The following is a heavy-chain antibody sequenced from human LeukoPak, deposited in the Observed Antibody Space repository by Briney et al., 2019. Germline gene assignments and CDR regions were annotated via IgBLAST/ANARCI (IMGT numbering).Heavy chain of an antibody. Sequence: PGGSLRLSCAASGFTFGSCGMSWVRRAPGKGLEWVSGISGSGGSTYYADSVKGRFTISRDNSKNTLYLQMNSLRAEDTAVYFCAKGGSSTGATNFYYYYMDVWGKGTTVTASS. CDR1: GFTFGSCG. CDR3: AKGGSSTGATNFYYYYMDV. V-gene: IGHV3-23*01. D-gene: IGHD1-26*01. CDR2: ISGSGGST. J-gene: IGHJ6*03.